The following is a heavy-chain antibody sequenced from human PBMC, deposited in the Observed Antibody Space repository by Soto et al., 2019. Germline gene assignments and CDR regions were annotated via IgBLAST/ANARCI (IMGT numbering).Heavy chain of an antibody. J-gene: IGHJ5*02. Sequence: GGSLRLSCAASGFTFSSNSMNWFRQAPGKGLEWISYISSSSSTIYADSVKGRFTISRDNAKNSLYLQMNSLRDEDTAVYYCARVIWSGHLTSDLWGQGSLVTVSS. CDR2: ISSSSSTI. CDR1: GFTFSSNS. CDR3: ARVIWSGHLTSDL. D-gene: IGHD3-3*01. V-gene: IGHV3-48*02.